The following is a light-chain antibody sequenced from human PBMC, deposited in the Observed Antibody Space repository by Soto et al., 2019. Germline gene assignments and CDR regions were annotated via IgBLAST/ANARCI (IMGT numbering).Light chain of an antibody. Sequence: EIVLTQSPATLSLSPGERATLSCRASQSVSSYLAWYQQKPGQAPRLLIYDASNRATGIPARFSGSGSGTEFTLTISRLEPEDFAVDYCQQYGSSPVTFGQGTKVDIK. V-gene: IGKV3-20*01. CDR1: QSVSSY. CDR2: DAS. CDR3: QQYGSSPVT. J-gene: IGKJ1*01.